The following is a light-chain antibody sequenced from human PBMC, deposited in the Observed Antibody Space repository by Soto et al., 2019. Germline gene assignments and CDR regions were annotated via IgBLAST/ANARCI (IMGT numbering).Light chain of an antibody. CDR1: QSVSTS. CDR2: ESS. J-gene: IGKJ4*01. CDR3: QQRGVWPLT. Sequence: EIVLTQSPGTLSLSPGERATLSCRASQSVSTSLAWYQQKPGQAPRLLFYESSNRATGIPARFSGSGSGTDFTLTISGLEPEDFAVYYCQQRGVWPLTFGGGTKVDIK. V-gene: IGKV3-11*01.